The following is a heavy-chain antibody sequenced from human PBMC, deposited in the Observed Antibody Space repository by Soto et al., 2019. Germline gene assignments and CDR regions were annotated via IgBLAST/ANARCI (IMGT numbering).Heavy chain of an antibody. D-gene: IGHD2-2*01. CDR3: ARGPPADIVVVPAAMRFFDY. CDR1: GFTFSSYA. Sequence: EVQLLESGGGLVLPGGSLRLSCAASGFTFSSYAMSWVRQAPGKGLEWVSAISGSGGSTYYADSVKGRFTISRDNSKNTLYLQMNSLRAEDTAVYYCARGPPADIVVVPAAMRFFDYWGQGTLVTVSS. CDR2: ISGSGGST. V-gene: IGHV3-23*01. J-gene: IGHJ4*02.